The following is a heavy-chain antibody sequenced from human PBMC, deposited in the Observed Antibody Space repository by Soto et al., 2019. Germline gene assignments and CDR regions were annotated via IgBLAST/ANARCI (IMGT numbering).Heavy chain of an antibody. D-gene: IGHD2-8*01. J-gene: IGHJ6*02. CDR2: IYYSGST. V-gene: IGHV4-31*03. Sequence: PSETLSLTCTVSGGSISSGGYYWSWIRQHPGKGLEWIGYIYYSGSTYYNPSLKSRVTISVDTSKNQFSLKLSSVTAADTAVYYCARVRIGVYDRHAASHTYYYYYGMDVWGQGTTVTVSS. CDR3: ARVRIGVYDRHAASHTYYYYYGMDV. CDR1: GGSISSGGYY.